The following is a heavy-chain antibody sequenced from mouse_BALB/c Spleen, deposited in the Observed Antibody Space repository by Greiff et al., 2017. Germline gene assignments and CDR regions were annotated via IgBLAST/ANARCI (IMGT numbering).Heavy chain of an antibody. CDR1: GFTFSNYW. CDR2: IRLKSNNYAT. V-gene: IGHV6-6*02. D-gene: IGHD2-2*01. J-gene: IGHJ4*01. Sequence: EVMLVESGGGLVQPGGSMKLSCVASGFTFSNYWMNWVRQSPEKGLEWVAEIRLKSNNYATHYAESVKGRFTISRDDSKSSVYLQMNNLRAEDTGIYYCTRAMVTTRAYYYAMDYWGQGTSVTVSS. CDR3: TRAMVTTRAYYYAMDY.